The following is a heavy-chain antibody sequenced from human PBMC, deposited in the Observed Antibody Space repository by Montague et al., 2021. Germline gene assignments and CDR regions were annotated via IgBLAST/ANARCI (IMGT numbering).Heavy chain of an antibody. D-gene: IGHD1-26*01. Sequence: SLRLSCPASGFTFSPSWMSWVRQAPGKGLEWVAHIRDDGGATYHVDSVKGRFTISRDNAKNSLYLQMSSLRAEDTAVYYCARYTYYYCDYWGQGTLVTVSS. CDR1: GFTFSPSW. CDR2: IRDDGGAT. J-gene: IGHJ4*02. CDR3: ARYTYYYCDY. V-gene: IGHV3-7*05.